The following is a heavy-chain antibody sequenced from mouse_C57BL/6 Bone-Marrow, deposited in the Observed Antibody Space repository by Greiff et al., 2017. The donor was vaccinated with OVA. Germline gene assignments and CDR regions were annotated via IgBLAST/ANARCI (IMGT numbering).Heavy chain of an antibody. D-gene: IGHD3-2*02. CDR3: ARETAQATYYAMDY. Sequence: QVHVKQSGAELVRPGTSVKVSCKASGYAFTNYLIEWVKQRPGQGLEWIGVINPGSGGTKYNEKFKSKATLTVDKPSSTAYMQLSSLTSEDSAVYYCARETAQATYYAMDYWGQGTSVTVSS. J-gene: IGHJ4*01. CDR2: INPGSGGT. CDR1: GYAFTNYL. V-gene: IGHV1-54*01.